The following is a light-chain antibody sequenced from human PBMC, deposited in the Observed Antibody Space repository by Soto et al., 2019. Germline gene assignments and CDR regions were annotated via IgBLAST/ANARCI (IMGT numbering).Light chain of an antibody. J-gene: IGKJ4*01. CDR2: GAS. CDR1: QSVGNN. CDR3: QQYYNWPLT. Sequence: DIVMTQSPATLSVSPGERVTLSCRASQSVGNNLAWYKQKPGQAPSLLMYGASGRANGVPPRFSGRGSETDFTLTISSPQSEDFAVYHCQQYYNWPLTFGGGTKVDIK. V-gene: IGKV3-15*01.